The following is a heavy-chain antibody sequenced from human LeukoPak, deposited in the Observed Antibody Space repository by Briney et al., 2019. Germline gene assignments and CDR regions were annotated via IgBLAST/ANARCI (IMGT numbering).Heavy chain of an antibody. CDR2: ISYDGSNK. V-gene: IGHV3-30*18. J-gene: IGHJ4*02. Sequence: GGSLRLSCAASGFTFSSYGMHWVRQAPGKGLEWVAVISYDGSNKYYADSVKGRFTISRDNSENTLYLQMNSLRAEDTAVYYCAKDSSGTHLDYWGQGTLVTVSS. D-gene: IGHD3-22*01. CDR1: GFTFSSYG. CDR3: AKDSSGTHLDY.